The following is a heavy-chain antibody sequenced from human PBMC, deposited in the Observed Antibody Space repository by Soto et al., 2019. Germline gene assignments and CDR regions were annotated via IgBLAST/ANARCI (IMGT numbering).Heavy chain of an antibody. D-gene: IGHD2-21*01. V-gene: IGHV3-48*03. CDR2: ISSSGRTT. J-gene: IGHJ6*02. CDR1: GFTFSSYE. CDR3: ARDRDELVGIFPYYYGMDV. Sequence: GGSLRLSCAASGFTFSSYEMNWVRQAPGKGLEWVSYISSSGRTTYYADSVKGRFTISRDNAKNSLSLQMNSLRADDTAVYYCARDRDELVGIFPYYYGMDVWGQGTTVTVSS.